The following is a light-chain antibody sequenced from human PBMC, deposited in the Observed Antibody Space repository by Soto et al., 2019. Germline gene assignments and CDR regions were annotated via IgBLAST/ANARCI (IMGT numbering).Light chain of an antibody. Sequence: EIVMTQSPATLSVSPGERATLSCRAGQNIHTNLAWYQQKPGQAPRLLIYAASTRATGIPARFSGSGSGTEFTLTISSLQSEDFAVYYCQHYHGWPITFGQGTRLEIK. V-gene: IGKV3-15*01. J-gene: IGKJ5*01. CDR3: QHYHGWPIT. CDR2: AAS. CDR1: QNIHTN.